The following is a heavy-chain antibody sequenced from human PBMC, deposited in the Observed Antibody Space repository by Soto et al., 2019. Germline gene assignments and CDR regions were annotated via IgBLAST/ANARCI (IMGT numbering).Heavy chain of an antibody. J-gene: IGHJ6*02. CDR2: INPNSGGT. D-gene: IGHD2-2*02. CDR1: GYTFTGYY. V-gene: IGHV1-2*04. CDR3: ARGGYCSSTSCYTGTYYYYGMDV. Sequence: ASVKVSCKASGYTFTGYYMHWVRQAPGQGLEWMGWINPNSGGTNYAQKFQGWVTMTRDTSISTAYMELSRLRSDDTAVYYCARGGYCSSTSCYTGTYYYYGMDVRGQGTTVTVSS.